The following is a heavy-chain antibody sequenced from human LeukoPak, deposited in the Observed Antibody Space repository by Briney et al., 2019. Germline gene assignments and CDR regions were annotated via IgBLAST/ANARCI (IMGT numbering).Heavy chain of an antibody. CDR2: ISYDGSNQ. V-gene: IGHV3-30*03. Sequence: GGSLRLSCAASGFSFSSYGIHWVRQAPGKGLEWVAVISYDGSNQYYADSVKGRFIISRDNSKNTLYLQMNSLTAEDTAVYYCARVVAGSVYNSGMDVWGQGTTVTVSS. CDR3: ARVVAGSVYNSGMDV. D-gene: IGHD3-10*01. CDR1: GFSFSSYG. J-gene: IGHJ6*02.